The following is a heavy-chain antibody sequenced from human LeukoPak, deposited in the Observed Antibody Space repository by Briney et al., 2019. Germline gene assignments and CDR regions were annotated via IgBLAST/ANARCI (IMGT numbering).Heavy chain of an antibody. CDR2: TYYTSKWYS. CDR3: ARIGHPWGIEDAFDI. Sequence: SQTLSLTCAISGDTVSSNSATWNWIRQSPSRGLEWLGRTYYTSKWYSDYAVSVKSRITINPDTSKNQFSLQLNSVTPKDTAVYYCARIGHPWGIEDAFDIWGQGTMVTVSS. D-gene: IGHD3-16*01. V-gene: IGHV6-1*01. CDR1: GDTVSSNSAT. J-gene: IGHJ3*02.